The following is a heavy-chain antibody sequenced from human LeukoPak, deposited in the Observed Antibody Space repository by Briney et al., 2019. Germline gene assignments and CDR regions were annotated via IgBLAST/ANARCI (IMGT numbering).Heavy chain of an antibody. CDR3: AREHSSGWFYFAS. CDR1: GLTFDDYG. V-gene: IGHV3-20*04. J-gene: IGHJ4*02. D-gene: IGHD6-19*01. Sequence: PGGSLRLSCAASGLTFDDYGMSWVRQAPGKGLEWVSGINWNGGITEYADSVKGRFTISRDNTRNSLYLQMNSLRAGDTALYYCAREHSSGWFYFASWGQGTLVTVSS. CDR2: INWNGGIT.